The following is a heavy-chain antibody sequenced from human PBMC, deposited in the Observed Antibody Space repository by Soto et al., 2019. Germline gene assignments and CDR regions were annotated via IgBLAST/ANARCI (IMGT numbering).Heavy chain of an antibody. D-gene: IGHD3-22*01. CDR3: AREPYSAYYYDSSGYNYGMDV. J-gene: IGHJ6*02. Sequence: QVQLVESGGGVVQPGRSLRLSCAASGFTFSSYGMHWVRQAPGKGLEWVAVIWYDGSNKYYADSVKGRFTISRDNSKNTLYLQMNSLRAEDTAVYYCAREPYSAYYYDSSGYNYGMDVWGQGTTVTVSS. CDR2: IWYDGSNK. V-gene: IGHV3-33*01. CDR1: GFTFSSYG.